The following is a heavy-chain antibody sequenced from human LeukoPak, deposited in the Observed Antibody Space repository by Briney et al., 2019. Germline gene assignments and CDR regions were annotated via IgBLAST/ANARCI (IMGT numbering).Heavy chain of an antibody. Sequence: GASVKVSCKASGYTFTSYGITWVRQAPGQGLEWMGWITPYNGNTNYAQKLQGRVTMTTDTSTSTAYMELRSLRSDDTAVYYCARDSDYSGYDWFVYWGQGTLVTVSS. V-gene: IGHV1-18*01. CDR3: ARDSDYSGYDWFVY. D-gene: IGHD5-12*01. CDR1: GYTFTSYG. J-gene: IGHJ4*02. CDR2: ITPYNGNT.